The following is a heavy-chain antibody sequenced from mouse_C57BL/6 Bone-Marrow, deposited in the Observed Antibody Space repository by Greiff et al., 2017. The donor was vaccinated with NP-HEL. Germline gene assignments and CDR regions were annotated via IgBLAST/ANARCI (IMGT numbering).Heavy chain of an antibody. J-gene: IGHJ2*01. CDR3: TSGYDGYY. CDR2: IDPENGDT. D-gene: IGHD2-3*01. V-gene: IGHV14-4*01. CDR1: GFNIKDDY. Sequence: EVQLQQSGAELVRPGASVKLSCTASGFNIKDDYMHWVKQRPEQGLEWIGWIDPENGDTESVSKFQGKATITADTSSNTAYLQLSSLTSEDTAVYYCTSGYDGYYWGQGTTLTVSA.